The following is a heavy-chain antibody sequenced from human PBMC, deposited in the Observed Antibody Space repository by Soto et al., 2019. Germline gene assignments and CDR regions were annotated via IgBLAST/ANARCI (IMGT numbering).Heavy chain of an antibody. V-gene: IGHV4-30-4*01. D-gene: IGHD3-10*01. CDR2: IYDSGKT. CDR3: ARGPTSDKVDY. Sequence: QVQLQESGPGLVKPSQTLSLTCTVSGGSINSADYYWSWIRQPPGEALEWSGHIYDSGKTYTNPSLQSKVTMSVDTSKTQFSLRLTSVTAADTAVYYCARGPTSDKVDYWGQGTLVTVSS. CDR1: GGSINSADYY. J-gene: IGHJ4*02.